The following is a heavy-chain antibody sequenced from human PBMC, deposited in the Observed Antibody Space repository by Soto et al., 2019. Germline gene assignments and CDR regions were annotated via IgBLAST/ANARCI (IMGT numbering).Heavy chain of an antibody. Sequence: QMQLVQSGPEVKKPGTSVKVSCKASGFTFTSSAVQWVRQARGQRLEWIGWIVVGSGNTNYAQKFQERVTITRDMSTSRAYMELSSLRSEDTAVYYCAVPGSDYYDSSGYDYWGQGTLVTVSS. D-gene: IGHD3-22*01. CDR1: GFTFTSSA. V-gene: IGHV1-58*01. CDR2: IVVGSGNT. J-gene: IGHJ4*02. CDR3: AVPGSDYYDSSGYDY.